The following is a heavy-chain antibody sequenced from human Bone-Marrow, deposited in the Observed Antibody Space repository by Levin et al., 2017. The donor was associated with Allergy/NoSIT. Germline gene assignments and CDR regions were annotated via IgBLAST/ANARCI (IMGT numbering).Heavy chain of an antibody. J-gene: IGHJ4*02. V-gene: IGHV3-9*01. Sequence: GGSLRLSCVASGFTFDDFAMHWVRQIPGKGLEWVSGINWNGGIIGYADSVRGRFSISRDNSRNSLYLQMSGLRADDTAVYHCVKDEVGATTDPVFTKWGQGTQVTVSS. CDR1: GFTFDDFA. CDR2: INWNGGII. CDR3: VKDEVGATTDPVFTK. D-gene: IGHD1-26*01.